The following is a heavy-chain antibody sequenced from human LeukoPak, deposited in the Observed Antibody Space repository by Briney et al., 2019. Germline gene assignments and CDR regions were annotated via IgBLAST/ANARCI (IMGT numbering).Heavy chain of an antibody. V-gene: IGHV1-69*05. J-gene: IGHJ4*02. CDR3: AGAPPVMVRGVMQLYEYYFDY. CDR1: GGTFSSYT. Sequence: SVKVSCKSSGGTFSSYTISWVRQGPGQGLEWMGRIVPIFGAANYAQKFQGRVTITTDESTSTAYMELSSLRSEDTAVYYCAGAPPVMVRGVMQLYEYYFDYWGQGTLVTGSS. CDR2: IVPIFGAA. D-gene: IGHD3-10*01.